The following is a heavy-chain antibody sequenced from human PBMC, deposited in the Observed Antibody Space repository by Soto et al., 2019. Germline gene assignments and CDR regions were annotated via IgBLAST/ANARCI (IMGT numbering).Heavy chain of an antibody. Sequence: SVKVSCNASGGTFSTYPISWVRQAPGQGLEWMGGIIPIFGTAKYAQKFQGRVTIIADESTSTAYMELSSLRSEDTAVYYCARDNRLVVTATGDYHYGMDVWGQGTTVTVSS. CDR2: IIPIFGTA. D-gene: IGHD2-21*02. CDR3: ARDNRLVVTATGDYHYGMDV. CDR1: GGTFSTYP. J-gene: IGHJ6*02. V-gene: IGHV1-69*13.